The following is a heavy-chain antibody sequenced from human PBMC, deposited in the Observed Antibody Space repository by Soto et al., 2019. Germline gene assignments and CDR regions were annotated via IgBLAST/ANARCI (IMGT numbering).Heavy chain of an antibody. CDR2: ISDGGGTI. CDR1: GFTFSNYE. J-gene: IGHJ4*02. V-gene: IGHV3-48*03. Sequence: GGSLRLSCAASGFTFSNYEMNWVRQAPGKGLEWVSYISDGGGTIYYADSVKGRFTISRDNAKNSLYLQMNSLGAEDTAVYYCATFPRSSKRGYWGQGTLVTVSS. D-gene: IGHD4-4*01. CDR3: ATFPRSSKRGY.